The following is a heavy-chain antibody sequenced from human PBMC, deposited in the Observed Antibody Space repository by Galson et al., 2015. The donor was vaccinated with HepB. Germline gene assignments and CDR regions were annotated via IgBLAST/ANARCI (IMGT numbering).Heavy chain of an antibody. CDR3: AKGIYSSGWSDYFDY. CDR2: ISGSGGST. J-gene: IGHJ4*02. V-gene: IGHV3-23*01. D-gene: IGHD6-19*01. Sequence: SLRLSCAASGFTFSSYAMSWVRQAPGKGLEWVSAISGSGGSTHYADSVKGRFTISRDNSKNTLYLQMNSLRAEDTAVYYCAKGIYSSGWSDYFDYWGQGTLVTVSS. CDR1: GFTFSSYA.